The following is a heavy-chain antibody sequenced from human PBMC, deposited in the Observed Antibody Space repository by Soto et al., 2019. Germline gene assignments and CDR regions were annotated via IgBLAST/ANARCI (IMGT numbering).Heavy chain of an antibody. CDR2: ISAYNGNT. CDR3: ARRFDDYGDYYFDY. Sequence: ASVKVSCKASGYTFTSYGISWVRQAPGQGLEWMGWISAYNGNTNYAQKLQGRVTMTTDTSTSTVYMELRSLRSDDTAVYYCARRFDDYGDYYFDYWGQGTLVTVSS. D-gene: IGHD4-17*01. J-gene: IGHJ4*02. V-gene: IGHV1-18*04. CDR1: GYTFTSYG.